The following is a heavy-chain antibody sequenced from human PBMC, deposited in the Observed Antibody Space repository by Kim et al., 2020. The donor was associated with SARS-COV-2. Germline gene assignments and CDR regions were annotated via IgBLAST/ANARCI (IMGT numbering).Heavy chain of an antibody. D-gene: IGHD2-2*01. CDR1: GYSFTSYW. Sequence: GESLKISCKGSGYSFTSYWISWVRQMPGKGLEWMGRIDPSDSYTNYSPSFQGHVTISADKSISTAYLQWSSLKASDTAMYYCARHVVVVVPAAIYWFDPWGQGTLVTVSS. CDR3: ARHVVVVVPAAIYWFDP. V-gene: IGHV5-10-1*01. J-gene: IGHJ5*02. CDR2: IDPSDSYT.